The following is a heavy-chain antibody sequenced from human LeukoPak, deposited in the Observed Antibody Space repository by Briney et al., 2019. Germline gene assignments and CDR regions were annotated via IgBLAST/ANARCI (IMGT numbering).Heavy chain of an antibody. Sequence: GGSLRLSCAASGFTFSSYSMNWVRQAPGKGLEWVSYISSGSSTIYYADSVKGRFTISSDNAKNSLYLQMNSLRAEDTAVYYCARRMDSYYDSSGYYGSNYYGMDVWGQGTTVTVSS. CDR3: ARRMDSYYDSSGYYGSNYYGMDV. D-gene: IGHD3-22*01. J-gene: IGHJ6*02. CDR2: ISSGSSTI. CDR1: GFTFSSYS. V-gene: IGHV3-48*04.